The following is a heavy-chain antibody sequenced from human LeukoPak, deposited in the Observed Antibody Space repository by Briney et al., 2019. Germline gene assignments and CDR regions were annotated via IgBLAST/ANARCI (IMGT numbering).Heavy chain of an antibody. J-gene: IGHJ4*02. Sequence: PSETLSLTCTVSGGSISSSSYYWGWIRQPPGKGLEWIGSIYYSGSTYYNPSLKSRVTISVDTSKNQFSLKLSSVTAADTAVYYCARVPDMYFDYWGQGTLVTVSS. V-gene: IGHV4-39*07. CDR2: IYYSGST. D-gene: IGHD2-15*01. CDR3: ARVPDMYFDY. CDR1: GGSISSSSYY.